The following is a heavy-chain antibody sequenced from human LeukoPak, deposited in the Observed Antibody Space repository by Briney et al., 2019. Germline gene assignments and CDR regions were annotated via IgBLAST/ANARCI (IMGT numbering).Heavy chain of an antibody. CDR3: AKGSGINHYHWIDP. CDR1: GFTFRDYY. D-gene: IGHD1-14*01. J-gene: IGHJ5*02. CDR2: ISSSSSYI. Sequence: GGSLRLSCVASGFTFRDYYMSWIRRAPGKGLEWVSYISSSSSYIDYADPVKGRFTISRDNAKNSLHLQMKSLRAEDTAVYYCAKGSGINHYHWIDPWGQGTLVTVSS. V-gene: IGHV3-11*05.